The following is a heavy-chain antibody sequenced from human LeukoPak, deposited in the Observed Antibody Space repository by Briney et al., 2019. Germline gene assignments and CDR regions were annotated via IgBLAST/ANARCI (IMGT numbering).Heavy chain of an antibody. CDR3: AQEGPSTSPGY. J-gene: IGHJ4*02. V-gene: IGHV4-4*07. Sequence: SETLSLTCNVSGGSISTYYWSWIRQPAGKGLEWIGRIRSSGGANYNPSLKSRVTMSVDTSTNQFSLKLDSVTAADTAVYWCAQEGPSTSPGYWGQGILVTVSS. CDR2: IRSSGGA. CDR1: GGSISTYY. D-gene: IGHD2-15*01.